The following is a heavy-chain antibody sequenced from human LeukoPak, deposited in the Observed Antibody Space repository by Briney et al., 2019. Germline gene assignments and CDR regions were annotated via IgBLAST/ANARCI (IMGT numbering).Heavy chain of an antibody. Sequence: ASVKVSCKASGYTFTSYGISWVRQAPGQGLEWMGWINPNSGGTNYAQKFQGRVTMTRDTSISTAYMELSRLRSDDTAVYYCARGSPGSSSWSPCDYWGQGTLVTVSS. CDR1: GYTFTSYG. J-gene: IGHJ4*02. D-gene: IGHD6-13*01. CDR3: ARGSPGSSSWSPCDY. V-gene: IGHV1-2*02. CDR2: INPNSGGT.